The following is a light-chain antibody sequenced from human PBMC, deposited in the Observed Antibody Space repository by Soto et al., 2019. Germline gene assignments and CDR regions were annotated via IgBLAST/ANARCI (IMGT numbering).Light chain of an antibody. J-gene: IGLJ1*01. V-gene: IGLV2-8*01. CDR2: EVS. Sequence: QSALTQPPSASGSPGQSVTISCTGTSSDVGGYNYVSWYQQHPGKAPKLMIYEVSKRPSGVPDRFSGSKSGNTASLTVSVLQAEDEAEYYCSSYAGSNTYVFGTGTKLTVL. CDR1: SSDVGGYNY. CDR3: SSYAGSNTYV.